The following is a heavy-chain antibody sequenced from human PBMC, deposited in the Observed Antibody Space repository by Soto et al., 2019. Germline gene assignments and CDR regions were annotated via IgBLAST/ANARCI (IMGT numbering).Heavy chain of an antibody. CDR3: ARFNSHYGESGYFQH. V-gene: IGHV3-23*01. CDR1: GFTFSNYA. CDR2: VSGSDGDT. Sequence: PGGSLRLSCAASGFTFSNYAMTWVRQAPGKGLEWVSTVSGSDGDTFYADTFYAESVKGRFTISRDNSKNTVYLQMNSLRAEDTALYFCARFNSHYGESGYFQHWGQGTLVTVSS. D-gene: IGHD4-4*01. J-gene: IGHJ1*01.